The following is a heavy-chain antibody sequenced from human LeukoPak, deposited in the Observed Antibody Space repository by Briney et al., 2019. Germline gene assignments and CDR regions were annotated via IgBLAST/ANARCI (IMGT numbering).Heavy chain of an antibody. CDR3: ARGASDGGNSLDY. D-gene: IGHD4-23*01. J-gene: IGHJ4*02. CDR2: ISYDGSNK. Sequence: PGGSLRLSCAASGFTFSSYAMHWVRQAPGKGLEWVAVISYDGSNKYYADSVKSRFTISRDNSKNTLYLQMNSLRAEDTAVYYCARGASDGGNSLDYWGQGTLVTVSS. CDR1: GFTFSSYA. V-gene: IGHV3-30-3*01.